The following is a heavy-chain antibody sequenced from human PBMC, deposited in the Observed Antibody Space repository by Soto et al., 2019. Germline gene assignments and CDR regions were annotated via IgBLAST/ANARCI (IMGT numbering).Heavy chain of an antibody. CDR3: AVKGLDSGSRDRWFVP. J-gene: IGHJ5*01. CDR1: GFSLSTSGVG. D-gene: IGHD3-10*01. V-gene: IGHV2-5*02. CDR2: LYWDDNK. Sequence: QITLKESGPTLVKPTQTLTLTCTFSGFSLSTSGVGVGWIRQPPGEAPEWLALLYWDDNKRYNPSLKNRLTITTDTSKNQVVITVANMDPVDTATYYCAVKGLDSGSRDRWFVPWGQGLLVIVSS.